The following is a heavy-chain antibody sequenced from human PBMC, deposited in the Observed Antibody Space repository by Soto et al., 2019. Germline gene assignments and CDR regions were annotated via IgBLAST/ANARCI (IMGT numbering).Heavy chain of an antibody. CDR2: IYYSGST. CDR1: GGSISSYY. J-gene: IGHJ4*02. V-gene: IGHV4-59*01. CDR3: VRGVIWRLADY. D-gene: IGHD3-10*01. Sequence: KASETLSLTCTVSGGSISSYYWSWIRQPPGKGPEWIGYIYYSGSTNYNPSLKSRVTISVDTSKNQFSLKLNSVTAADTAVYYCVRGVIWRLADYWGQGTLVTVSS.